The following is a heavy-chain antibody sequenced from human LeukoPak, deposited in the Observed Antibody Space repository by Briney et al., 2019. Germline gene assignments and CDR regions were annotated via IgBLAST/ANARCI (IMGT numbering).Heavy chain of an antibody. CDR3: ATDLHFGYCTATSCAHY. CDR1: GFTFITSW. V-gene: IGHV3-15*01. D-gene: IGHD2-2*03. Sequence: RGSLRLSCAASGFTFITSWMTWVRQAPGKGLEWVGRIRSTPDGGAADYAAPVKGRFTISRDDSKNTLYLQMSSLRTEDTAVYYCATDLHFGYCTATSCAHYWGQGTPVTVSS. CDR2: IRSTPDGGAA. J-gene: IGHJ4*02.